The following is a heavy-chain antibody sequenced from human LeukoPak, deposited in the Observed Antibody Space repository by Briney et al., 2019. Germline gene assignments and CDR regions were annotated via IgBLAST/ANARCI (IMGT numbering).Heavy chain of an antibody. Sequence: GGSLRLSCAASGFIFSDYYMGWIRQAPGKGLEWISYISNRNSIIYYADSVKGRFTISRDNAKNSLYLQVNSLRAEDTAVYYCARGQVTGDDELFDYWGQGTLVTVSS. CDR1: GFIFSDYY. J-gene: IGHJ4*02. CDR2: ISNRNSII. D-gene: IGHD7-27*01. V-gene: IGHV3-11*04. CDR3: ARGQVTGDDELFDY.